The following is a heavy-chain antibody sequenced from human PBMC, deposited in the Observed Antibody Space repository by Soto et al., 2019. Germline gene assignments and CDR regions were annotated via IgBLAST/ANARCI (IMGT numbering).Heavy chain of an antibody. V-gene: IGHV1-69*13. D-gene: IGHD2-2*02. Sequence: ASVKVSCKASGGTFSSYAISWVRQAPGQGLEWMGGIIPIFGTANYAQKFQGRVTITADEATSTAYMELSSLRSEDTAVYYCATAPTYCSSTSCYTYGMDVWGQGTTVTVSS. CDR2: IIPIFGTA. CDR1: GGTFSSYA. CDR3: ATAPTYCSSTSCYTYGMDV. J-gene: IGHJ6*02.